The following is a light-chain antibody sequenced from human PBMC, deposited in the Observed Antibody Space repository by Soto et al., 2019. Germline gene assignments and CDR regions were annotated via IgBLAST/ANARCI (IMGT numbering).Light chain of an antibody. CDR3: QQYNSYSQT. V-gene: IGKV1-5*01. CDR2: DAS. Sequence: DIQMTQSPSTLSASVGDKITITCRASQSISSWLAWYQQKPGKAPKLLSYDASSLESGVPSRFTGSGSGTEFTLTISSLQPDDFATYYCQQYNSYSQTFGQGTKVDI. J-gene: IGKJ1*01. CDR1: QSISSW.